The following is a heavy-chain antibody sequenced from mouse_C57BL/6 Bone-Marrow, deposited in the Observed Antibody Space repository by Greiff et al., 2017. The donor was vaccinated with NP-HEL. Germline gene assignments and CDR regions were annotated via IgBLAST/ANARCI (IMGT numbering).Heavy chain of an antibody. CDR3: ARRAGYYYGSSLYYFDY. J-gene: IGHJ2*01. V-gene: IGHV1-19*01. Sequence: VQLQQSGPVLVKPGASVKMSCKASGYTFTDYYMNWVKQSHGKSLEWIGVINPYNGGTSYNQKFKGKATLTVDKSSSTAYMELNSLTSEDSAVYYCARRAGYYYGSSLYYFDYWGQGTTLTVSS. D-gene: IGHD1-1*01. CDR2: INPYNGGT. CDR1: GYTFTDYY.